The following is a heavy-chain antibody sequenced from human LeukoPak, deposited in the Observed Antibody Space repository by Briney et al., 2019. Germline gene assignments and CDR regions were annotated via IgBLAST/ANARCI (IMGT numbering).Heavy chain of an antibody. CDR3: ARDSDHTSMVFKSFDY. Sequence: SETLSLTCTVSGGSISSSSYYWGWIRQPPGKGLEWIGSIYYSGSTYYNPSLKSRVTISVDTSKNQFSLKLNSVTAADTAVYYCARDSDHTSMVFKSFDYWGQGTLVTVSS. V-gene: IGHV4-39*02. D-gene: IGHD5-18*01. J-gene: IGHJ4*02. CDR2: IYYSGST. CDR1: GGSISSSSYY.